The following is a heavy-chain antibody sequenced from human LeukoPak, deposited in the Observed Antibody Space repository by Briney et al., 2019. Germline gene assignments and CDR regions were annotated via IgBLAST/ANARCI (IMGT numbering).Heavy chain of an antibody. D-gene: IGHD3-10*01. CDR3: ARDLGYYGSEEDAY. J-gene: IGHJ4*02. V-gene: IGHV3-48*01. CDR2: ITSSSDTI. CDR1: GFTFTPYS. Sequence: PGGSLRLSCKASGFTFTPYSMNWVRQAPGTGLEWLSYITSSSDTIYYADSVKGRFTISRDNAKNSLYLQMNSLRAEDTAVYYCARDLGYYGSEEDAYWGQGTLVTVSS.